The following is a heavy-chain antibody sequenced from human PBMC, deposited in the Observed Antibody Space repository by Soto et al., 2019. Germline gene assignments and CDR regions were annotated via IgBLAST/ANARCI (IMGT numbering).Heavy chain of an antibody. CDR3: AREGDTMVRGVIINYYYYYMDV. J-gene: IGHJ6*03. V-gene: IGHV4-34*01. CDR1: GGSFSGYY. Sequence: PSETLSLTCAVYGGSFSGYYWSWIRQPPGKGLEWIGEINHSGSTNYNPSLKSRVTISVDTSKNQFSLKLSSVTAADTAVYYCAREGDTMVRGVIINYYYYYMDVWGKGTTATVSS. CDR2: INHSGST. D-gene: IGHD3-10*01.